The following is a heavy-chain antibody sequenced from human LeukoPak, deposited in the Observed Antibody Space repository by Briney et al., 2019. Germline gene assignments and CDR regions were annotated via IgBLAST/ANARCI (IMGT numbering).Heavy chain of an antibody. D-gene: IGHD4-17*01. CDR3: AKVRLYGDYPEIDY. CDR1: GFTFSNYW. CDR2: ISTDGKST. Sequence: GGSLRLSCVASGFTFSNYWMLWVRQAPGKGLMWVSLISTDGKSTRYAESVKGRFTISRENSKNTLYLQMNSLRAEDTAVYYCAKVRLYGDYPEIDYWGQGTLVAVSS. J-gene: IGHJ4*02. V-gene: IGHV3-74*01.